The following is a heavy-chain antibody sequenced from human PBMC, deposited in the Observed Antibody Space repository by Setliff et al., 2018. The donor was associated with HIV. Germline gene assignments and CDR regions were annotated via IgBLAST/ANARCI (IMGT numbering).Heavy chain of an antibody. Sequence: SETPSLTCAVSGYSISSGSYWAWIRQPPGKGLEWIGSIYHSGTTYYNPSLKSRVTISVDTSKNQFSLKLSSVTAADTAVYYCARVRQVSDYGDYDYYFDYWGQGALVTVSS. CDR2: IYHSGTT. CDR3: ARVRQVSDYGDYDYYFDY. J-gene: IGHJ4*02. V-gene: IGHV4-38-2*01. CDR1: GYSISSGSY. D-gene: IGHD4-17*01.